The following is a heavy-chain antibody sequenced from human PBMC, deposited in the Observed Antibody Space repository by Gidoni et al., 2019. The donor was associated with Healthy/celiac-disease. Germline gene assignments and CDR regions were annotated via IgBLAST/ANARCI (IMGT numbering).Heavy chain of an antibody. Sequence: EVQLLESGGGLVQPGGSLRLSCAASGFTFSSYAMRWVRQAPGKGLEWVSAISGSGGSTYYADSVKGRFTISRDNSKNTLYLQMNSLRAEDTAVYYCAKGRTMGSGWYGGGYWGQGTLVTVSS. J-gene: IGHJ4*02. CDR3: AKGRTMGSGWYGGGY. D-gene: IGHD6-19*01. CDR1: GFTFSSYA. CDR2: ISGSGGST. V-gene: IGHV3-23*01.